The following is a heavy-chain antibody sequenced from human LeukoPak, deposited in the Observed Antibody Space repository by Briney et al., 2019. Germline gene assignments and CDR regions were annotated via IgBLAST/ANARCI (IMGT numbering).Heavy chain of an antibody. Sequence: PGRSLRLSCAASGFTFSSYVMHWVRQAPGKGLEWVAIISYDGSNEYYADSVKGRFTISRDNSKNTLYLQMNSLRAADTAVYYCARIDWHLRGDAFDIWGQGTMVTVSS. CDR3: ARIDWHLRGDAFDI. D-gene: IGHD3-9*01. CDR1: GFTFSSYV. J-gene: IGHJ3*02. V-gene: IGHV3-30*04. CDR2: ISYDGSNE.